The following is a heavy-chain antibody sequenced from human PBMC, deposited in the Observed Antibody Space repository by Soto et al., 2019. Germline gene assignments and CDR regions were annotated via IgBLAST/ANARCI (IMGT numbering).Heavy chain of an antibody. Sequence: PGGSLRLSCAASGFTFSSYSMNWVRQAPGKGLEWVSSISSSSSYIYYADSVKGRFTISRDNAKNSLYLQMNSLRAEDTAVYYCARDPEAYGSGSYPFDYWGQGTLVTVSS. CDR3: ARDPEAYGSGSYPFDY. J-gene: IGHJ4*02. V-gene: IGHV3-21*01. CDR2: ISSSSSYI. CDR1: GFTFSSYS. D-gene: IGHD3-10*01.